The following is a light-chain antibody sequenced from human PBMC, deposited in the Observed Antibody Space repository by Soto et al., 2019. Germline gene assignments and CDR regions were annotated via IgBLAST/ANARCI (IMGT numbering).Light chain of an antibody. CDR3: QSYASSLSANFV. CDR2: GNN. J-gene: IGLJ1*01. Sequence: QSVLTQPPSVSGAPGQRFTISCPGSSSNLGAGYDVHWYQQLPGKAPKLLIYGNNNRPSGVPDRFSGSKSGTSASLAITGLRADDEADYYCQSYASSLSANFVFGTGTKVTV. V-gene: IGLV1-40*01. CDR1: SSNLGAGYD.